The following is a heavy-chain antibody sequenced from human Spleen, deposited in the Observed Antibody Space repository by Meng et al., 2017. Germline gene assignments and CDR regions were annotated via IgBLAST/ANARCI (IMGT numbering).Heavy chain of an antibody. CDR2: ISPDGTSA. CDR1: GFTFSSYW. V-gene: IGHV3-74*03. Sequence: GESLKISCAASGFTFSSYWMHWVRQAPGKGPVWVSRISPDGTSATYADFVKGRFTMSRDNAKNTVFLEMNSLRADDTAVYYCTRIDTGTYVYWGQGTLVTVSS. J-gene: IGHJ4*02. D-gene: IGHD1-26*01. CDR3: TRIDTGTYVY.